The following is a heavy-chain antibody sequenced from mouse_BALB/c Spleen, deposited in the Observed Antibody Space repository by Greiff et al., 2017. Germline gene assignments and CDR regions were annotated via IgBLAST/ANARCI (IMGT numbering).Heavy chain of an antibody. D-gene: IGHD4-1*01. Sequence: DLVKPGASVKLSCKASGYTFTSYWINWIKQRPGQGLEWIGRIAPGSGSTYYNEMFKGKATLTVDTSSSTAYIQLSSLSSEDSAVYFCATNWDSPFAYWGQGTLVTVSA. J-gene: IGHJ3*01. CDR1: GYTFTSYW. V-gene: IGHV1S41*01. CDR3: ATNWDSPFAY. CDR2: IAPGSGST.